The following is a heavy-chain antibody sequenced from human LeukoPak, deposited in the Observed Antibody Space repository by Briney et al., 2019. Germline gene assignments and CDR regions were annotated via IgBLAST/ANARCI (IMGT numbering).Heavy chain of an antibody. J-gene: IGHJ4*02. CDR1: GFTFSSYE. D-gene: IGHD2-21*02. CDR3: AGTQRYCGGDCYSDY. V-gene: IGHV3-48*03. Sequence: GSLRLSCAASGFTFSSYEMNWVRQAPGKGLEWVSYISSSGSTIYYADTVKGRFTISRDNATNSLYMQMNSLRAEDTAVYYCAGTQRYCGGDCYSDYWGQGTLVTVSS. CDR2: ISSSGSTI.